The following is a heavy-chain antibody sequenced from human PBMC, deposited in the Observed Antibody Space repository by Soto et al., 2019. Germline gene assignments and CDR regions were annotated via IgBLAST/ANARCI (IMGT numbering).Heavy chain of an antibody. CDR2: IYTDGGT. D-gene: IGHD3-9*01. V-gene: IGHV3-53*02. J-gene: IGHJ5*01. Sequence: EVELVETGGGLIQPGGSLRLSCAASGFTVSSNSMSWVRQAPGKGLEWVSLIYTDGGTYYGDSVKGRFTISRDTSKNTLSLKIPSRRADDPAVYYCARNISFLGPPFHSGAQGTLAPVPS. CDR1: GFTVSSNS. CDR3: ARNISFLGPPFHS.